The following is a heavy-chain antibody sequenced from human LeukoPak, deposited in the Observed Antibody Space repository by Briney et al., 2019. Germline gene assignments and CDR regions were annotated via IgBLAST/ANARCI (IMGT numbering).Heavy chain of an antibody. D-gene: IGHD3-22*01. CDR2: IYYSGST. J-gene: IGHJ4*02. Sequence: PSETLSLTCTVSGGSISSSSYYWSWIRQPPGKGLEWIGSIYYSGSTYYNPSLKSRVTISVDTSKNQFSLKLSSVTAADTAVYYCARLTYYYDSMVGYWGQGTLVTVSS. V-gene: IGHV4-39*01. CDR1: GGSISSSSYY. CDR3: ARLTYYYDSMVGY.